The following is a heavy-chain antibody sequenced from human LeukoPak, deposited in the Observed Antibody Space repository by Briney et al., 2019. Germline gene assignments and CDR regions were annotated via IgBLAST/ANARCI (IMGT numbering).Heavy chain of an antibody. CDR1: GGSISSYY. Sequence: SETLSLICTVSGGSISSYYWSWIRQPPGKGLEWIGYIYYSGSTNYNPSLKSRVTISVDTSKNQFSLKLSSVTAADTAVYYCASLRFWAFDYWGQGTLVTVSS. CDR2: IYYSGST. D-gene: IGHD3-3*01. J-gene: IGHJ4*02. CDR3: ASLRFWAFDY. V-gene: IGHV4-59*01.